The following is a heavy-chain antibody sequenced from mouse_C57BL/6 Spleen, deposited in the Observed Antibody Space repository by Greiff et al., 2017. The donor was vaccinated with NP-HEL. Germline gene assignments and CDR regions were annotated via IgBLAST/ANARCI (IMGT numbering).Heavy chain of an antibody. V-gene: IGHV1-55*01. J-gene: IGHJ4*01. CDR3: ARDYGSSYVGGYAMDY. Sequence: QVQLQQPGAELVKPGASVKMSCKASGYTFTSYWITWVKQRPGQGLEWIGDIYPGSGSTNYNEKFKSKATLTVDTSSSTAYMQLSSLTSEDSAVYYCARDYGSSYVGGYAMDYWGQGTSVTVSS. CDR1: GYTFTSYW. D-gene: IGHD1-1*01. CDR2: IYPGSGST.